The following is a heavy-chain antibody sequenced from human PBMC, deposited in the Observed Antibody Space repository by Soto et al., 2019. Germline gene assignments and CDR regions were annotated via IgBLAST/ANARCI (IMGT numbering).Heavy chain of an antibody. CDR3: AAGYSSGWSAYYYYYGMDV. Sequence: QVQLVQSGSELKKPGASVKVSCKASGYTFTSYAMNWVRQAPGQGLEWMGWINTNTGNPTYAQGFTGRFVFSWDTSVNTAYLQICSLKAEDTAVYYCAAGYSSGWSAYYYYYGMDVWGQGTTVTVSS. J-gene: IGHJ6*02. V-gene: IGHV7-4-1*01. CDR1: GYTFTSYA. D-gene: IGHD6-19*01. CDR2: INTNTGNP.